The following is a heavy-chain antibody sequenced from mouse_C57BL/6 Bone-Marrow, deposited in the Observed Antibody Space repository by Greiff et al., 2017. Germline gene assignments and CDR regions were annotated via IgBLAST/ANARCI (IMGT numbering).Heavy chain of an antibody. Sequence: QVQLKQSGAELVMPGASVKLSCKASGYTFTSYWMHWVKQRPGQGLEWIGEIDPSDSYTNYNQKFKGKSTLTVDKSSSTAYMQLSSLTSEDSAVYYCARSPRWLLFAYWGQGTLVTVSA. CDR3: ARSPRWLLFAY. J-gene: IGHJ3*01. CDR1: GYTFTSYW. V-gene: IGHV1-69*01. D-gene: IGHD2-3*01. CDR2: IDPSDSYT.